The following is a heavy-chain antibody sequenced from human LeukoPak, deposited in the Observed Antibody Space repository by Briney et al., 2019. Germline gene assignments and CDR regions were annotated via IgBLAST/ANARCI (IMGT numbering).Heavy chain of an antibody. CDR2: IIPIFGTA. CDR1: GGTFSRNG. D-gene: IGHD5-18*01. V-gene: IGHV1-69*05. Sequence: GASVNVSCKASGGTFSRNGISWVRQAPGQGLEWMGGIIPIFGTANYAENFQGRVTITTDEITSTAYMELRSLRSEDTAVYYCASPDASMVSAFDYWGQGTLVTVSS. CDR3: ASPDASMVSAFDY. J-gene: IGHJ4*02.